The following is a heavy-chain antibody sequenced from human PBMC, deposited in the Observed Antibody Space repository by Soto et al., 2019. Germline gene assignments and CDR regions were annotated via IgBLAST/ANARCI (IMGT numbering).Heavy chain of an antibody. D-gene: IGHD6-13*01. CDR1: GYTFSSYT. V-gene: IGHV3-30-3*01. CDR2: ISYDGSNK. CDR3: ARDHGTGSSSWYNWFDP. Sequence: WGSLRLSCAASGYTFSSYTMHWVRQAPGKGLEWVAVISYDGSNKYYADSVKGRFTISRDNSKNTLYLQMNSLRAEDTAVYYCARDHGTGSSSWYNWFDPWGQGTLVTVSS. J-gene: IGHJ5*02.